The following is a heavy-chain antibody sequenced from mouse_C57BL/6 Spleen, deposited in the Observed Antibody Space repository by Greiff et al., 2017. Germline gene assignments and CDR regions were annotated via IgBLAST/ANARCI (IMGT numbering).Heavy chain of an antibody. D-gene: IGHD2-3*01. J-gene: IGHJ4*01. CDR1: GYTFTSYW. CDR2: IYPGSGST. Sequence: QVHVKQPGAELVKPGASVKMSCKASGYTFTSYWITWVKQRPGQGLEWIGDIYPGSGSTNYNEKFKSKATLTVDTSSSTAYMQLSSLTSEDSAVYYCASEGYVSMDYWGQGTSVTVSS. CDR3: ASEGYVSMDY. V-gene: IGHV1-55*01.